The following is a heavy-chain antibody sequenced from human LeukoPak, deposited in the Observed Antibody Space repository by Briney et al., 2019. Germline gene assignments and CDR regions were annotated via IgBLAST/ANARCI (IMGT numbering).Heavy chain of an antibody. CDR1: GFIFDDYG. D-gene: IGHD6-19*01. V-gene: IGHV3-23*01. CDR2: ISGSGGST. J-gene: IGHJ3*02. CDR3: AKGIAVAGTHAFDI. Sequence: PGGSLRLSCAASGFIFDDYGMSWVRQAPGKGLEWVSAISGSGGSTYYADSVKGRFTISRDNSKNTLYLQMNSLRAEDTAVYYCAKGIAVAGTHAFDIWGQGTMVTVSS.